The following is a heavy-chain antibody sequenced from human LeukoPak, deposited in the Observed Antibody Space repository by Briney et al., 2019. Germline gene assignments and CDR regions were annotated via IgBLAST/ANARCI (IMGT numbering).Heavy chain of an antibody. Sequence: PGGSLRLSCAASGFTFSNYGMHWVRQAPGKGLEWVAFIRYDGSNKYYADSVKGRFTISRDNSKNTLFLQMNSLRAEDTAVYYCCPVMVAATEGGDYWGQGTLVTVSS. D-gene: IGHD2-15*01. CDR1: GFTFSNYG. J-gene: IGHJ4*02. CDR3: CPVMVAATEGGDY. CDR2: IRYDGSNK. V-gene: IGHV3-30*02.